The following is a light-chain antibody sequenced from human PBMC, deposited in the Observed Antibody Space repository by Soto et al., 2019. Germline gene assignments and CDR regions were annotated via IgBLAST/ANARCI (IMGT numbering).Light chain of an antibody. V-gene: IGLV2-14*01. CDR1: SSDLGGYNY. CDR3: SSYSTTSTPHVL. Sequence: QAVVTQPASVSGSPGQSITISCTGTSSDLGGYNYVSWYQQHPGEVPKLLIYEVTYRPSGVSARFSGSKSGSTASLTISGLQAEDEADYYCSSYSTTSTPHVLFGGGTKLTVL. J-gene: IGLJ2*01. CDR2: EVT.